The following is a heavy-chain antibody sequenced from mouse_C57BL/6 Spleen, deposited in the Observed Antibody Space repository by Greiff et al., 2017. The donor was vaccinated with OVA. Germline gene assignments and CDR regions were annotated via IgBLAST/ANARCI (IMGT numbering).Heavy chain of an antibody. Sequence: EVQVVESGGGLVKLGGSLKLSCAASGFTFSDYGMHWVRQAPEKGLEWVAYISSGSSTIYYADTVKGRFTISRDNAKNTLFLQMTSLRSEDTAMYYCARGGRSAWFAYWGQGTLVTVSA. CDR3: ARGGRSAWFAY. J-gene: IGHJ3*01. V-gene: IGHV5-17*01. CDR1: GFTFSDYG. CDR2: ISSGSSTI.